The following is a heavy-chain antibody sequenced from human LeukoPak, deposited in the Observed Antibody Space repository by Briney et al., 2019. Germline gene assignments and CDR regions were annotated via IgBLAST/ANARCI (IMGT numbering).Heavy chain of an antibody. CDR3: VKAVRHNTGRHQDYFYYMDV. Sequence: GGSLRLSCAASGFTFSNYGMSWVRQAPGKGLEWVSSIRSSGDSTYYADSVKGRFTISRDNSKNTMFLEMSSLRAEDTAVYYCVKAVRHNTGRHQDYFYYMDVWGKGTTVTVSS. CDR1: GFTFSNYG. V-gene: IGHV3-23*01. CDR2: IRSSGDST. D-gene: IGHD2-8*02. J-gene: IGHJ6*03.